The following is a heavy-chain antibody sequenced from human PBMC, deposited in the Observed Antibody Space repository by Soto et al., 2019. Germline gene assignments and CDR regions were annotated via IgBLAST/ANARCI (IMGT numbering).Heavy chain of an antibody. CDR3: ARRSSSSEPYGMDV. CDR2: IDPSDSYT. D-gene: IGHD6-6*01. J-gene: IGHJ6*02. Sequence: LGESLKISCKGSGYSFTSYWISWVRQMPGKGLEWMGRIDPSDSYTNYSPSFQGHVTISADKSISTAYLQWSSLKASHTAMYYCARRSSSSEPYGMDVWGQGTTVTVSS. CDR1: GYSFTSYW. V-gene: IGHV5-10-1*01.